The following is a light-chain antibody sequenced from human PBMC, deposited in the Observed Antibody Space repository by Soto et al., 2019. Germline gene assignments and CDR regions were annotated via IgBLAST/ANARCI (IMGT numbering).Light chain of an antibody. Sequence: QSVLTQPPSASGTPGQRVIISCSGSNSNIGINTVNWYQQLPGTAPKLLNYGNNQRPSGVPDRFSGSKSGTSASLAISGLQSEDEADYYCAAWDDSLNGVVFGGGIKLTVL. CDR2: GNN. CDR3: AAWDDSLNGVV. J-gene: IGLJ2*01. V-gene: IGLV1-44*01. CDR1: NSNIGINT.